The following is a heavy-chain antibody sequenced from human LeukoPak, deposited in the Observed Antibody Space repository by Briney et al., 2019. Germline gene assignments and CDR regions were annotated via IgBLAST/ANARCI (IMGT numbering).Heavy chain of an antibody. CDR2: ISDGGSDT. Sequence: GGSLRLSCAASGFTFSTYAMSWVRQAPGKGLDWVSTISDGGSDTHYADSVKGRFTISRDDSKNTLYLQMNSRRAEDTAVYYCAKALYDDYGRFDYWGQGTLVTVSS. V-gene: IGHV3-23*01. J-gene: IGHJ4*02. CDR1: GFTFSTYA. D-gene: IGHD4-17*01. CDR3: AKALYDDYGRFDY.